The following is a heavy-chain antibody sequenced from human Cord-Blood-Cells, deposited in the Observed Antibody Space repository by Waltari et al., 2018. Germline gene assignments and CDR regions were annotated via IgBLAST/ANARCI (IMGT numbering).Heavy chain of an antibody. CDR3: ASGDYSNYFDY. J-gene: IGHJ4*02. D-gene: IGHD4-4*01. CDR1: GGTFSTYA. V-gene: IGHV1-69*01. CDR2: IIPIFGTA. Sequence: QEQLVQAGDEVKKPGSSVKVSCKASGGTFSTYALSWVRQAPGQGLEWMGVIIPIFGTANYSQQFQGRVTITADESTSTAYMELSSLRSEDTAVYYCASGDYSNYFDYWGQGTLVTVSS.